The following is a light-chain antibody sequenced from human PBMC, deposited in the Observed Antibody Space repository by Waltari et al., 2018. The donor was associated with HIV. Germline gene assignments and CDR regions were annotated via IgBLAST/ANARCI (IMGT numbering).Light chain of an antibody. CDR1: SSNIGAGYD. CDR3: QSYDSNISGF. Sequence: QSELTQPPSVSAAPGQRVTISCTGSSSNIGAGYDVHWYQQVPGRAPKVVIFGNSNRPSGLPDRFSCSKCRSSASQAIAGLQSEDTAEYYCQSYDSNISGFFGGGTNVTGL. J-gene: IGLJ2*01. V-gene: IGLV1-40*01. CDR2: GNS.